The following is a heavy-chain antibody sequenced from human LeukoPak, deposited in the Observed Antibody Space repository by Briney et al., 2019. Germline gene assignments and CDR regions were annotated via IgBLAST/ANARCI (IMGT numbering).Heavy chain of an antibody. CDR2: ISGSGGST. CDR3: AKIPGYNWNYVDRFDP. Sequence: GGSLRLSCAASGFTFRSYAMSWVRQAQGKGLEWVSAISGSGGSTYYADSVKGRFTISRDNPKNTLYLQMNSLRAEDTAVYYCAKIPGYNWNYVDRFDPWGQGTLVTVSS. V-gene: IGHV3-23*01. D-gene: IGHD1-7*01. J-gene: IGHJ5*02. CDR1: GFTFRSYA.